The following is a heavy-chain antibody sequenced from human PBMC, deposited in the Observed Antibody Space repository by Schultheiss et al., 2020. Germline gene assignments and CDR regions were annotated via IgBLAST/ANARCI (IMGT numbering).Heavy chain of an antibody. CDR3: ARAIAASYTTGGMDV. CDR2: IYYSGST. J-gene: IGHJ6*02. CDR1: GGSISSGGYY. D-gene: IGHD6-13*01. V-gene: IGHV4-61*08. Sequence: SETLSLTCTVSGGSISSGGYYWSWIRQHPGKGLEWIGYIYYSGSTNYNPSLKSRVTISVDKSKNQFSLKLSSVTAADTAVYYCARAIAASYTTGGMDVWGQGTTVTVAS.